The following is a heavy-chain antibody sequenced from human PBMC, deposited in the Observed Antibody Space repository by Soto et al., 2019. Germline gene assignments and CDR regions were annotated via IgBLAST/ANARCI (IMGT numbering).Heavy chain of an antibody. V-gene: IGHV3-23*01. Sequence: GGSLRLSCAASEFTFSNFAMSWVRQAPGKGLSWVSTISGSGIDTYYADFVKGRYTISRDNSKNTLYLQMNSLRADDTAVYYCARDRGSESYYYYGMDVWGQGTTVTVSS. CDR1: EFTFSNFA. CDR2: ISGSGIDT. D-gene: IGHD1-26*01. J-gene: IGHJ6*02. CDR3: ARDRGSESYYYYGMDV.